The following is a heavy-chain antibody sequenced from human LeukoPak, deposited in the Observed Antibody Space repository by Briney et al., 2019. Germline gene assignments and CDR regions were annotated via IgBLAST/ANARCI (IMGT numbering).Heavy chain of an antibody. CDR1: GYTLTELS. V-gene: IGHV1-24*01. CDR2: FDPEDGET. Sequence: ASVKVSCKVSGYTLTELSMHWVRQAPGKGLEWMGGFDPEDGETIYAQKFQGRVTMTEDTSTDTAYMELSSLRSEDTAVYYCATGPSMVRGVIISYYYGMDVWGQGTTVTVSS. D-gene: IGHD3-10*01. CDR3: ATGPSMVRGVIISYYYGMDV. J-gene: IGHJ6*02.